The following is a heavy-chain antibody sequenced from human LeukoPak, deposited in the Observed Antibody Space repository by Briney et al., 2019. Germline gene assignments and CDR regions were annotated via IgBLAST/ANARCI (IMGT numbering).Heavy chain of an antibody. CDR3: AKDHMIVAFYGMDV. CDR1: GFTVSRNY. J-gene: IGHJ6*02. CDR2: ISGSGGST. D-gene: IGHD3-22*01. V-gene: IGHV3-23*01. Sequence: GGSLRLSCAASGFTVSRNYMNWVRQAPGKGLEWVSAISGSGGSTYYADSVKGRFTISRDNSKNTLYLQMNSLRAEDTAVYYCAKDHMIVAFYGMDVWGQGTTVTVSS.